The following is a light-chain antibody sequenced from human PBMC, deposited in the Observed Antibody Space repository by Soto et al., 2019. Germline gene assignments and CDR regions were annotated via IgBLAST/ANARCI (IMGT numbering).Light chain of an antibody. CDR1: SSDIGSHNL. CDR2: EGN. Sequence: QSVLTQPASVSGSPGQSITISCTGTSSDIGSHNLVSWYQQHPGKAPKLMIYEGNKRPSGVSNRFSGSKSGNTASLTISGLQAEDEADYYCCSYASSYTWVFGGGTKLTVL. CDR3: CSYASSYTWV. V-gene: IGLV2-23*01. J-gene: IGLJ3*02.